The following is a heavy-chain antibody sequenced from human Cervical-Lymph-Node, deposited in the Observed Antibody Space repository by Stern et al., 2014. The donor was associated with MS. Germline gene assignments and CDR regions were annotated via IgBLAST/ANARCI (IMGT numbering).Heavy chain of an antibody. CDR1: GFTFDDYA. V-gene: IGHV3-9*01. J-gene: IGHJ5*02. Sequence: QLVESGGGLVQPGRSLRLSCAASGFTFDDYALPWVRQAPGKGLEWVSGISWNSGSIGYADSVKGRFTISRDNAKNSLYLQMNSLRAEDTALYYCAKGSDVDTAMVFDPWGQGTLVTVSS. D-gene: IGHD5-18*01. CDR2: ISWNSGSI. CDR3: AKGSDVDTAMVFDP.